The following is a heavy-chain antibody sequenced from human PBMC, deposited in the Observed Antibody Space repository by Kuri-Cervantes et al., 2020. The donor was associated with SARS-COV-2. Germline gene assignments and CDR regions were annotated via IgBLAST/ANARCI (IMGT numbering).Heavy chain of an antibody. CDR1: GGSASSGSYF. D-gene: IGHD4-17*01. V-gene: IGHV4-61*01. CDR3: ARDRHDYGDYVGFYYYYGMDV. CDR2: IYYSGST. Sequence: SETLSLTCTVSGGSASSGSYFWSWIRQPPGKGLEWIGYIYYSGSTNYNPSLKSRVTISVDTSKNQFSLKLSSVTAADTAVYYCARDRHDYGDYVGFYYYYGMDVWGQGTTVTVSS. J-gene: IGHJ6*02.